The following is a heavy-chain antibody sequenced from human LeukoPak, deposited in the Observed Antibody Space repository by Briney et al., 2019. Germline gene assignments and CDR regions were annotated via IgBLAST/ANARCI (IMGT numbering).Heavy chain of an antibody. J-gene: IGHJ4*02. V-gene: IGHV1-18*01. D-gene: IGHD3-16*01. CDR3: ARDYRVSWGTTDYFDY. Sequence: ASVKVSCKASGYTFTSYGISWVRQAPGQGLEWMGWISAYNGNTNYAQKLQGRVTMTTDTSTSTAYMELRSLRSDNTAVYYCARDYRVSWGTTDYFDYWGQGTLVTVSS. CDR2: ISAYNGNT. CDR1: GYTFTSYG.